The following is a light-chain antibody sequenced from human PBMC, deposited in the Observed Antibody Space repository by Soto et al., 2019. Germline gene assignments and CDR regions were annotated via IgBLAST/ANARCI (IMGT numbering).Light chain of an antibody. Sequence: EIVMTQSPATLSVSPGERATLSCRASQSISNNLAWYQQKPGQAPRLLIYGVYSRATGVPARFSGSGSGTGFTLTISSLQSEDFAVYYCQQYNEWPGCTFGQGTKLEI. CDR2: GVY. CDR3: QQYNEWPGCT. J-gene: IGKJ2*02. V-gene: IGKV3-15*01. CDR1: QSISNN.